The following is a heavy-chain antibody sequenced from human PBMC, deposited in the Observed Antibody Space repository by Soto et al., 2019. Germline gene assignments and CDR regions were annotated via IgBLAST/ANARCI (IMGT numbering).Heavy chain of an antibody. V-gene: IGHV3-11*01. CDR3: AKDQEGSGSHWLGYNYYGMDV. D-gene: IGHD3-10*01. Sequence: GGSLRLSCGVSGFTISDYCMSWIRQAPGKGLEWVSYISSVGTTTYYADSVKGRFSISMDNAKNSLHLQMNSLRAEDTAVYFCAKDQEGSGSHWLGYNYYGMDVWGQGTTVTVSS. CDR1: GFTISDYC. CDR2: ISSVGTTT. J-gene: IGHJ6*02.